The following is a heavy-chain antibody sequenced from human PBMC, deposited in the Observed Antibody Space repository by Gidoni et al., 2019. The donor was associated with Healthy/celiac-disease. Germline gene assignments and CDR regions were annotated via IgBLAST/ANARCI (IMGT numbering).Heavy chain of an antibody. CDR1: GFTCSSYS. V-gene: IGHV3-21*01. Sequence: EVQLVESGGGLVKPGRSLRLSCAASGFTCSSYSMNWVRQSPGKGLEWFLSSSSSINYISYSAQVKGRFTIARDNAKNSLYLQMNSLRAEDTAVYYCVGIAVADTDYWGQGTLVTVSS. CDR2: SSSSINYI. CDR3: VGIAVADTDY. J-gene: IGHJ4*02. D-gene: IGHD6-19*01.